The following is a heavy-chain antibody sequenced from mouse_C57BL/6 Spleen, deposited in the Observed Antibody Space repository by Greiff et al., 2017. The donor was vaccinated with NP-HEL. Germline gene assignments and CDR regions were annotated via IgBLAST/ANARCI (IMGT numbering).Heavy chain of an antibody. J-gene: IGHJ4*01. D-gene: IGHD4-1*01. CDR1: GFTFSDYG. CDR3: ARPTGTGVYAMDY. V-gene: IGHV5-17*01. Sequence: VQLVESGGGLVKPGGSLKLSCAASGFTFSDYGMHWVRQAPEKGLEWVAYISSGSSTIYYADTVKGRFTISRDNAKNTLFLQMTSLRSEDTAMYYCARPTGTGVYAMDYWGQGTSVTVSS. CDR2: ISSGSSTI.